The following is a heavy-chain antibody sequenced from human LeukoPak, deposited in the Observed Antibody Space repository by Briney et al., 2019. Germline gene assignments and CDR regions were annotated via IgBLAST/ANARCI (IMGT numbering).Heavy chain of an antibody. Sequence: SETLSLTCTVSGGSISSSNYYWSWIRQPPGKGLEWIGEINHSGSTNYNPSLKSRVTISVDTSKNQFSLKLSSVTAADTAVYYCARVSTDDSEDGYNYHFDYWGQGTLVTVSS. CDR2: INHSGST. CDR1: GGSISSSNYY. CDR3: ARVSTDDSEDGYNYHFDY. J-gene: IGHJ4*02. D-gene: IGHD5-24*01. V-gene: IGHV4-39*07.